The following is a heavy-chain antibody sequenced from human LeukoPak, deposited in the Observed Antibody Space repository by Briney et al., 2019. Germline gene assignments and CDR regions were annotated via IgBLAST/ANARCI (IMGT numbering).Heavy chain of an antibody. CDR2: IYYSGST. CDR1: GGSISSGDYY. D-gene: IGHD2/OR15-2a*01. J-gene: IGHJ4*02. Sequence: SETLSLTCTVSGGSISSGDYYWSWIRQPPGKGLEWIGYIYYSGSTYYNPSLKSRVTISVDTSKNQFSLKLSSVTAADTAVYYCARAANILGRVDYWGQGTLVTVSS. CDR3: ARAANILGRVDY. V-gene: IGHV4-30-4*01.